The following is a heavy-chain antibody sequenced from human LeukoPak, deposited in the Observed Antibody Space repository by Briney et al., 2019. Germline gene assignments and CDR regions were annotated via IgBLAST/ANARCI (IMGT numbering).Heavy chain of an antibody. D-gene: IGHD1-1*01. J-gene: IGHJ4*02. Sequence: GGSLRLSCAASGFSFSSYAMSWVRQAPGKGLEWVSGINSSSGSTYYAASVKGRFTISRDNAKNSLYLQMNRLRAEDTAVYYCARERQLERLTFGKEGSAFDYWGQGTLVTVSS. CDR2: INSSSGST. CDR3: ARERQLERLTFGKEGSAFDY. V-gene: IGHV3-21*01. CDR1: GFSFSSYA.